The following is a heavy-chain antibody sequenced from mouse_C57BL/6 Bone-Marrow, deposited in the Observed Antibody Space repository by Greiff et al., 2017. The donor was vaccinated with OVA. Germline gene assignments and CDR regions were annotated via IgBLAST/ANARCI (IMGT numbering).Heavy chain of an antibody. CDR2: IDPETGGP. J-gene: IGHJ4*01. CDR3: TRGYSNYYAMDY. CDR1: GYTFPDYE. Sequence: VQLQQSGAELVRPGASVTLSCKASGYTFPDYEMHWVKQTPVHGLEWLGAIDPETGGPAYNQKFKGKAILTADKSSSTAYMELRSRTSEDSAVYYWTRGYSNYYAMDYWGQGTSVTVSS. D-gene: IGHD2-5*01. V-gene: IGHV1-15*01.